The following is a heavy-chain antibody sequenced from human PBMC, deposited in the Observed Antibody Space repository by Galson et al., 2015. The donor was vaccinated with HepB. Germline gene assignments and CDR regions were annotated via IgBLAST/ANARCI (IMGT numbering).Heavy chain of an antibody. CDR1: GFTFSSYA. Sequence: SLRLSCAASGFTFSSYAMSWVRQAPGKGLEWVSAISGSGGSTYYADSVKGRFTISRDNSKNTLYLQMNSLRAEDTAVYYCARAILSLRIAVAGPVYGMDVWGQETTVTVSS. CDR2: ISGSGGST. J-gene: IGHJ6*02. D-gene: IGHD6-19*01. CDR3: ARAILSLRIAVAGPVYGMDV. V-gene: IGHV3-23*01.